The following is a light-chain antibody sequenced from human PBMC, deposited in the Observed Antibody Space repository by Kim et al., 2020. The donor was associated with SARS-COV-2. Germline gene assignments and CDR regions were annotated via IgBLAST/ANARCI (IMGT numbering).Light chain of an antibody. CDR3: GTWDSSLSAGV. Sequence: GQEDTISCYGSSSNIGDNYVSWYQELPGTAPKLLIYDNNKRPSGIPDRFSGSKSGTSATLGITGLQTGDEADYYCGTWDSSLSAGVFGGGTQLTVL. J-gene: IGLJ3*02. V-gene: IGLV1-51*01. CDR1: SSNIGDNY. CDR2: DNN.